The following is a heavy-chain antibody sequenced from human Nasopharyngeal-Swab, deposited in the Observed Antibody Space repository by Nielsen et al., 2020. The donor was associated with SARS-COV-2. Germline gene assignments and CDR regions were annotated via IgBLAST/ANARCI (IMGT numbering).Heavy chain of an antibody. D-gene: IGHD3-3*01. J-gene: IGHJ4*02. CDR3: ARGESGFDPLDC. Sequence: GESLKISCAASGFTFSSYDMHWVRQATGKGLEWVSAIGTAGDTYYPGSVKGRFTISRENAKNSLYLQMNRLRAEDTAVYYCARGESGFDPLDCWGQGTLVTVSS. CDR1: GFTFSSYD. CDR2: IGTAGDT. V-gene: IGHV3-13*01.